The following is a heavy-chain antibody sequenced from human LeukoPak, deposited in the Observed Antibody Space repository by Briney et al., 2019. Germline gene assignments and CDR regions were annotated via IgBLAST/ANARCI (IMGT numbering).Heavy chain of an antibody. CDR1: GFTFSSYA. Sequence: GRSLRLSCAASGFTFSSYAMSWVRQAPGKGLEWVSAISGSGGSTYYADSVKGRFTISRDNSKNTLYLQMNSLRAEDTAVYYCAKDLSGSYPNYYFDYWGQGTLVTVSS. D-gene: IGHD1-26*01. V-gene: IGHV3-23*01. CDR3: AKDLSGSYPNYYFDY. CDR2: ISGSGGST. J-gene: IGHJ4*02.